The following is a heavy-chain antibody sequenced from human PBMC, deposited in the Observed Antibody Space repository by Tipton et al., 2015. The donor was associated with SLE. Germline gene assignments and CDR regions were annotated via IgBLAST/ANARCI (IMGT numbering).Heavy chain of an antibody. D-gene: IGHD5-12*01. CDR2: IYYSGST. J-gene: IGHJ4*02. V-gene: IGHV4-39*01. CDR3: ASAGYSGYFDY. CDR1: VGAISSSSYY. Sequence: TLSLTCTVSVGAISSSSYYWGWIRQPPGEGLEWVGSIYYSGSTYYNPSLKSRVTISVDTYKNQFSLKLSSVTAADTAVYYCASAGYSGYFDYWGQGTMVTVSS.